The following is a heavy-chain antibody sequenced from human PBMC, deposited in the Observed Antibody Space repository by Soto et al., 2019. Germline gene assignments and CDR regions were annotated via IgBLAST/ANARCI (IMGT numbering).Heavy chain of an antibody. D-gene: IGHD3-3*01. V-gene: IGHV3-23*01. CDR3: AKYDFWSGYSNWFDP. J-gene: IGHJ5*02. Sequence: GGSLRLSCAASGFTFSSYAMSWVRQAPGKGLEWVSAISGSGGSTYYADSVKGRFTISRDNSKNTLYLQMNSLRAEDTAVYYCAKYDFWSGYSNWFDPWGQGTLVTVSS. CDR1: GFTFSSYA. CDR2: ISGSGGST.